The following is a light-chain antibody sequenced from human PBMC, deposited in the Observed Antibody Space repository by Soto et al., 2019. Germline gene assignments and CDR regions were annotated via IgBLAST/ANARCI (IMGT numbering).Light chain of an antibody. CDR3: CSYVVASTYV. J-gene: IGLJ1*01. V-gene: IGLV2-23*01. CDR1: TSFVGSYNL. Sequence: QSVLTPPASVSGSPGQSITISCTGTTSFVGSYNLVSWYQQHTGKAPQVLIYEYTKRPSGVSNRFSGSISGSTASLTISGLQADDEADYYCCSYVVASTYVFVTGTKLTVL. CDR2: EYT.